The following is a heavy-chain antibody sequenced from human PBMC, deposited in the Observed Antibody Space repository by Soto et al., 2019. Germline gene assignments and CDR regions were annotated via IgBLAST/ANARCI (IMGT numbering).Heavy chain of an antibody. CDR2: MQPSTGRT. Sequence: GXSXKVSLKAAGYSXSSLDINWVRQTAGQGLEWMGWMQPSTGRTGYAQKFQVIVTMTSDTSINTAYMELNTLTSDDTAFYYCARGVSAGVDYWGQGTLFTVSA. CDR3: ARGVSAGVDY. J-gene: IGHJ4*02. CDR1: GYSXSSLD. V-gene: IGHV1-8*01. D-gene: IGHD1-26*01.